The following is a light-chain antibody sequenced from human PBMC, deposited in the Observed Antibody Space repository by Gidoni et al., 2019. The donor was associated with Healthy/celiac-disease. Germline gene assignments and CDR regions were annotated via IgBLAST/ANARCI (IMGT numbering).Light chain of an antibody. V-gene: IGKV1-5*03. CDR3: QQYNSYSQGT. CDR2: KAS. J-gene: IGKJ1*01. Sequence: DIQMTQSPSTLSASVGDRVTITCRASQSISSWLAWYQQKPGKAPKLLIYKASSLESGVPSRFSGSGSGTEFTLTNSRLQPDDFATYYCQQYNSYSQGTFGQXTKVEIK. CDR1: QSISSW.